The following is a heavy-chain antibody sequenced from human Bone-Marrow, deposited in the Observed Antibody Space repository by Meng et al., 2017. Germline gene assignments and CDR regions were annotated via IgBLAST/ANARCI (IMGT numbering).Heavy chain of an antibody. V-gene: IGHV3-20*04. CDR2: INWNGGST. CDR3: ARDDYYDSSGVYGMDV. D-gene: IGHD3-22*01. CDR1: GFTFDDYG. Sequence: GESLKISCAASGFTFDDYGMSWVHQAPGKGLEWVSGINWNGGSTGYADSVKGRFTISRDNAKNSLYLQMNSLRAEDTAVYYCARDDYYDSSGVYGMDVWGQGTTVTVSS. J-gene: IGHJ6*02.